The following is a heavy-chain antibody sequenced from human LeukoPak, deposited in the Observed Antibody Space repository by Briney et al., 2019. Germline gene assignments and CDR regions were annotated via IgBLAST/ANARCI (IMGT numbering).Heavy chain of an antibody. D-gene: IGHD5-18*01. J-gene: IGHJ4*02. CDR3: ARDGWIQLWLGSFDY. V-gene: IGHV3-30*04. CDR2: ISYDGSNK. CDR1: GFTFSSYA. Sequence: GGSLRLSCAASGFTFSSYAMHWVRQAPGKGLEWVAVISYDGSNKYYADSVKGRVTISRDNSKNTLHLQMNSLRAEDTAVYYCARDGWIQLWLGSFDYWGQGTLVTVSS.